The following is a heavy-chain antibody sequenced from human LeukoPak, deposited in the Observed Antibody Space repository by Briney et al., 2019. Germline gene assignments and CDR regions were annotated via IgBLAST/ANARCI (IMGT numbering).Heavy chain of an antibody. CDR1: GFTFSSYS. V-gene: IGHV3-23*01. CDR2: ISGSGGST. CDR3: AKGPSGDFWSGYYISGTYFDY. Sequence: GASLRLSCAASGFTFSSYSMSWVRQAPGKGLEWVSVISGSGGSTYYADSVKGRFTISRDNSKNTLYLQMNSLRAEDTAVYYCAKGPSGDFWSGYYISGTYFDYWGQGTLVTVSS. D-gene: IGHD3-3*01. J-gene: IGHJ4*02.